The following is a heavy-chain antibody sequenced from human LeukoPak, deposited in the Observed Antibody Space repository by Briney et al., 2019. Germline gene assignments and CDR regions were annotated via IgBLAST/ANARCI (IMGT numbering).Heavy chain of an antibody. V-gene: IGHV3-53*01. CDR2: IYSAGST. J-gene: IGHJ4*02. CDR1: GFTFSSYG. Sequence: GGSLRLSCAASGFTFSSYGMHWVRQAPGKGLEWVSVIYSAGSTFYTDSVKGRFTISRDNSKNTLYLQMNSLRAEDTAVYYCARGLYGSGNWDYWGQGTLVTVSS. CDR3: ARGLYGSGNWDY. D-gene: IGHD3-10*01.